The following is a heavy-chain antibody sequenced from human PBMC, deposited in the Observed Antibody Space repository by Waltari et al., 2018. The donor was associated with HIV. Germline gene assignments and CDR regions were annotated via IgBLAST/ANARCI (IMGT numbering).Heavy chain of an antibody. Sequence: QVRRVESGGGVGQPGGSLRFSCAARGLTFSPYAMHWVRQAPGKGLEWVAIISYGGRNKYYADSVKGRFTISRDNSKNTVYLQMNSLRGEDTAVYYCARDGHFYDSRPLDYWGQGTLVTVSS. V-gene: IGHV3-30*04. CDR2: ISYGGRNK. D-gene: IGHD3-22*01. CDR3: ARDGHFYDSRPLDY. J-gene: IGHJ4*02. CDR1: GLTFSPYA.